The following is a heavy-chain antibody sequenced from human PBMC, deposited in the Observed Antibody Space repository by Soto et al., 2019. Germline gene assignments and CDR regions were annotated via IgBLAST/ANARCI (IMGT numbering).Heavy chain of an antibody. V-gene: IGHV3-23*01. J-gene: IGHJ3*02. D-gene: IGHD3-10*01. Sequence: GGSLRLSCAASGFTFSSYAMSWVRQAPGKGLEWVSAISGSGGSTYYADSVKGRFTISRDNSKNTLYLQMNSLRAEDTAVYYCAKGRLWFGELLTDAFDIWGQGTMVTVSS. CDR2: ISGSGGST. CDR1: GFTFSSYA. CDR3: AKGRLWFGELLTDAFDI.